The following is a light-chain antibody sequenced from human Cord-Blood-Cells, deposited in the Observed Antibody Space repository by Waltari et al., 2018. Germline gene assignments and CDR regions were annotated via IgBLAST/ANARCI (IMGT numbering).Light chain of an antibody. Sequence: SYVLTQPPSVSVAPGKTARITCGGNNIGSKSVHWYQQKPGQAPVLVIYYDSDRPSGIPERFSGSNSGNPATLTISRVEAGDEADYYCQVWDSSSDRVFGGGTKLTVL. V-gene: IGLV3-21*04. J-gene: IGLJ2*01. CDR1: NIGSKS. CDR3: QVWDSSSDRV. CDR2: YDS.